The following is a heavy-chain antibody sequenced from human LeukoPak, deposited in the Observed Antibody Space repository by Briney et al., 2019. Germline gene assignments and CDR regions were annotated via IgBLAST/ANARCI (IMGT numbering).Heavy chain of an antibody. CDR3: AKFEGIAAAGNSWFDP. CDR2: IRYDGSNK. D-gene: IGHD6-13*01. Sequence: PGGSLRLSCAASGFTFSNFGMHWVRQAPGKGLEWVAFIRYDGSNKYYADSVKGRFTISRDNSKNTLYLQMNSLRAEDTAVYYCAKFEGIAAAGNSWFDPWGQGTLVTVSS. CDR1: GFTFSNFG. V-gene: IGHV3-30*02. J-gene: IGHJ5*02.